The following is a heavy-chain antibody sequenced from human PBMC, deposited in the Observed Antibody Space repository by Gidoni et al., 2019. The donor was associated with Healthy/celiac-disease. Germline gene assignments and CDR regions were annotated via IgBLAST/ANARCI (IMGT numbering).Heavy chain of an antibody. CDR3: ARCGPLEEGNDDAFDI. CDR1: GFTFSSYA. D-gene: IGHD1-1*01. V-gene: IGHV3-30-3*01. Sequence: QVQLVESGGGVVQPGRSLRLSCAASGFTFSSYAMHWVRQAPGKGLEWVAVISYDGSNKYYADSVKGRFTISRDNSKNTLYLQMNSLRAEDTAVYYCARCGPLEEGNDDAFDIWGQGTMVTVSS. CDR2: ISYDGSNK. J-gene: IGHJ3*02.